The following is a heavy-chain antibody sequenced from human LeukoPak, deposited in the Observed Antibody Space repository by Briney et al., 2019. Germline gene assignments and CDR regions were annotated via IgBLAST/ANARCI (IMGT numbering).Heavy chain of an antibody. CDR1: GFTVGSNY. D-gene: IGHD2-2*01. J-gene: IGHJ3*02. Sequence: PGGSLRLSCAASGFTVGSNYMSWVRQAPGKGLEWVSVIYSGGSTYYADSVKGRFTISRDNSKNTLYLQMNSLRAEDTAVYYCATNIVVVPDDAFDIWGQGTMVTVSS. CDR3: ATNIVVVPDDAFDI. CDR2: IYSGGST. V-gene: IGHV3-53*01.